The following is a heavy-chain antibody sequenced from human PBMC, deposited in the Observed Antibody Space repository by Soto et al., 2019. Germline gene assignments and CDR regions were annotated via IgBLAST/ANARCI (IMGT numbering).Heavy chain of an antibody. CDR2: IYYSGST. CDR1: GGSISSGGYY. Sequence: QVQLQEAGPGLVKPSQTLSLTCTVSGGSISSGGYYWSWIRQHPGKGLEWIGYIYYSGSTYHNPSLKSRVTISVDTSKNQFSLKLSSVTAADTAVYYCARVCSGDCHHGMDVWCQGTTVTVS. J-gene: IGHJ6*02. CDR3: ARVCSGDCHHGMDV. V-gene: IGHV4-31*03. D-gene: IGHD2-21*02.